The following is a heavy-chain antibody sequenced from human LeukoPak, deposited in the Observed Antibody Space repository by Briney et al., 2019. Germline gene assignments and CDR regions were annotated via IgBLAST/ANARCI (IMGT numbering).Heavy chain of an antibody. CDR2: IYYSGST. V-gene: IGHV4-59*01. CDR1: GGSISSYY. CDR3: ARGSGYSEIPFDY. J-gene: IGHJ4*02. D-gene: IGHD5-18*01. Sequence: SETLSLTCTVSGGSISSYYWSWIRQPPGKGLEWIGYIYYSGSTNYNPSLKSRVTISVDTSKNQCSLKLSSVTAADTAVYYCARGSGYSEIPFDYWGQGTLVTVSS.